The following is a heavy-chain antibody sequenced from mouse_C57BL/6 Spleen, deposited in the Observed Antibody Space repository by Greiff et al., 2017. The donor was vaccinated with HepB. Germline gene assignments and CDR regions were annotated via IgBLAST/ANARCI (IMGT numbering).Heavy chain of an antibody. D-gene: IGHD3-2*02. CDR1: GYTFTDYY. Sequence: EVQLQQSGPELVKPGASVKISCKASGYTFTDYYMNWVKQSHGKSLEWIGDINPNNGGTSYNQKFKGKATLTVDKSSSTAYMELRSLTSEDSAVYYCASWGSSGYFAYWGQGTLVTVSA. CDR2: INPNNGGT. V-gene: IGHV1-26*01. J-gene: IGHJ3*01. CDR3: ASWGSSGYFAY.